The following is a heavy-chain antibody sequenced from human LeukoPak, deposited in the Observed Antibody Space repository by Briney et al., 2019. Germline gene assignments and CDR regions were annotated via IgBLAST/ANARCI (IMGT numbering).Heavy chain of an antibody. CDR1: GFTVSSNY. D-gene: IGHD2-2*01. CDR2: IYSGGST. V-gene: IGHV3-53*01. CDR3: ARGGVPATPEGSFDY. J-gene: IGHJ4*02. Sequence: GGSLRLSCAASGFTVSSNYMSWVRQAPGKGLEWVSVIYSGGSTYYADSVKGRFTISRDNSKNTLYLQMNSLRAEDTAVYYCARGGVPATPEGSFDYWGQGTLVTVSS.